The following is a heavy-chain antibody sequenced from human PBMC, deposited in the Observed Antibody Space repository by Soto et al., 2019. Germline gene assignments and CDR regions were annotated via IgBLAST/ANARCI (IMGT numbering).Heavy chain of an antibody. D-gene: IGHD3-22*01. CDR1: GGSISNYY. Sequence: PSETLSLTCTVSGGSISNYYWSWIRQPPGKGLEWIGYIYYTGSTNYNPSLKSRVTISLDTSKNQFSLKLSSVTAADTAVFYCARSYYYETTRYYPLDYWGQGTLVTVSS. V-gene: IGHV4-59*01. CDR2: IYYTGST. J-gene: IGHJ4*02. CDR3: ARSYYYETTRYYPLDY.